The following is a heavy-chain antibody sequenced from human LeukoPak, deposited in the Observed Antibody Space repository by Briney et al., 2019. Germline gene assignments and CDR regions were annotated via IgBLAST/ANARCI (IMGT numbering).Heavy chain of an antibody. Sequence: SVKVSCKASGGTFSSYAISWVRQAPGQGLEWMGRIIPIFGTANYAQKFQARVTITTDESTSTAYMELSSLRSEDTAVYYCARDTPYYYDSSGPLRYWGQGTLVTVSS. J-gene: IGHJ4*02. CDR2: IIPIFGTA. V-gene: IGHV1-69*05. CDR3: ARDTPYYYDSSGPLRY. D-gene: IGHD3-22*01. CDR1: GGTFSSYA.